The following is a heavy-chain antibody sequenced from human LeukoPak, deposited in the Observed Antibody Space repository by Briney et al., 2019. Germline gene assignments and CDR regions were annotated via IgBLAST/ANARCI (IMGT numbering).Heavy chain of an antibody. CDR2: ISGSGGST. J-gene: IGHJ4*02. CDR3: AKTLNGGSGPFDY. CDR1: GFTFSSYA. D-gene: IGHD3-10*01. V-gene: IGHV3-23*01. Sequence: GRSLRLSCAASGFTFSSYAMSWVRQAPGKGLEWVSAISGSGGSTYYADSVKGRFTISRDNSKNTLYLQMNSLRAEDTAVYYCAKTLNGGSGPFDYWGQGTLVTVSS.